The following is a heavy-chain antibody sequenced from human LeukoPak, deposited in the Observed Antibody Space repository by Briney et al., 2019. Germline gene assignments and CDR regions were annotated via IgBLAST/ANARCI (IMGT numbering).Heavy chain of an antibody. J-gene: IGHJ4*02. CDR3: AKDWDYYDSVDY. V-gene: IGHV3-30*18. D-gene: IGHD3-22*01. CDR2: ISYDGSNK. CDR1: GFTFSSYG. Sequence: SGRSLRLSCAASGFTFSSYGVHWVRQAPGKGLEWVAVISYDGSNKYYADSVKGRFTISRDNSKNTLYLQMNSLRAEDTAVYYCAKDWDYYDSVDYWGQGTLVTVSS.